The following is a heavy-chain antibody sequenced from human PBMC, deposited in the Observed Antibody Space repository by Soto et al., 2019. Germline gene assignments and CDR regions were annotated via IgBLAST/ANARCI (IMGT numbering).Heavy chain of an antibody. Sequence: QVQLVQSGAEMREPGSSVKVSCKASGGTFSSSAISWLRQPPRQGPEWVGGIIPTFGTAYYIEKFRGRVTITADTSTSTAYLEVSSLTSEDTAMYFCARCETAGHRGFDIWGQGTMVTVSS. CDR1: GGTFSSSA. CDR2: IIPTFGTA. V-gene: IGHV1-69*06. CDR3: ARCETAGHRGFDI. J-gene: IGHJ3*02. D-gene: IGHD6-19*01.